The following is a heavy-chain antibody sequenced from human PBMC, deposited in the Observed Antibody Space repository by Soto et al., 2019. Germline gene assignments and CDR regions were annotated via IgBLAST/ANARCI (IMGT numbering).Heavy chain of an antibody. CDR2: ISAYNGNT. D-gene: IGHD1-26*01. CDR3: ARDMRTNELYYYYRMDV. V-gene: IGHV1-18*01. Sequence: ASVKVSCKASGYTFTSYGISWVRQAPGQGLEWMGWISAYNGNTNYAQKLQGRVTMTTDTSTSTAYMELRSLRSDDTAVYYCARDMRTNELYYYYRMDVWGQGTTVTVSS. CDR1: GYTFTSYG. J-gene: IGHJ6*02.